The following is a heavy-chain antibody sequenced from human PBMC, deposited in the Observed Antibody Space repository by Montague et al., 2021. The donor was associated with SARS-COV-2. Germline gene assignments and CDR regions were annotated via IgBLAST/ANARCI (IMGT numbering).Heavy chain of an antibody. D-gene: IGHD3-3*01. CDR3: ARNASRGITIFGVVNASYYFDY. J-gene: IGHJ4*02. CDR1: GGSISSSSYY. Sequence: SETLSLTCTVSGGSISSSSYYWGWIRQPPGKGLEWIVSIYESGSTYYNPSLKSRVTISIYTSKNQFSLKLSSVTAADTAVYYCARNASRGITIFGVVNASYYFDYWGQGTLVTVSS. V-gene: IGHV4-39*01. CDR2: IYESGST.